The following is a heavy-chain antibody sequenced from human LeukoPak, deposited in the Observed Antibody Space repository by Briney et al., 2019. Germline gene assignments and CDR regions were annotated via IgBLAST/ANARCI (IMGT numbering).Heavy chain of an antibody. J-gene: IGHJ5*02. CDR1: GFTFSHYA. Sequence: PGGSLRLSCAGSGFTFSHYAMHWVRQAPGKGLEYISGISGTGGSTSYVNPMKGRFTISRDNSKNTLYLQMGSLRSEDTVVYYCATIGLPWGQGTLVTVSS. CDR3: ATIGLP. CDR2: ISGTGGST. D-gene: IGHD1-26*01. V-gene: IGHV3-64*01.